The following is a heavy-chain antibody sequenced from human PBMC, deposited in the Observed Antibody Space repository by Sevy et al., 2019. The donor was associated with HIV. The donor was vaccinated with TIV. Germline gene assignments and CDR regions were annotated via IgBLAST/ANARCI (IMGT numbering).Heavy chain of an antibody. Sequence: GGSLRLSCAASGFTFSNYNINWVRQSPGKGLEWVSFISTSSGYIYNADSVKGRFTISRDNAKNSLYLQMNSLRAEDTAVYYCARDKTLLEGRYGMDVWGQGTTVTVSS. CDR2: ISTSSGYI. CDR1: GFTFSNYN. J-gene: IGHJ6*02. D-gene: IGHD3-16*01. V-gene: IGHV3-21*06. CDR3: ARDKTLLEGRYGMDV.